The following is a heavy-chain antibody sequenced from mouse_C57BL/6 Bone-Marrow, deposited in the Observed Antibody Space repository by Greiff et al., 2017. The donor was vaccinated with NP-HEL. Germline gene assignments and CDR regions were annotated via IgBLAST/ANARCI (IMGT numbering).Heavy chain of an antibody. CDR3: ARGRIKGIMDY. D-gene: IGHD2-4*01. CDR2: ISSGSSTI. Sequence: DVKLVESGGGLVKPGGSLKLSCAASGFTFSDYGMHWVRQAPEKGLEWVAYISSGSSTIYYADTVKGRFTISRDNAKNTLFLQMTSLRSEDTAMYYCARGRIKGIMDYWGQGTSVTVSS. V-gene: IGHV5-17*01. CDR1: GFTFSDYG. J-gene: IGHJ4*01.